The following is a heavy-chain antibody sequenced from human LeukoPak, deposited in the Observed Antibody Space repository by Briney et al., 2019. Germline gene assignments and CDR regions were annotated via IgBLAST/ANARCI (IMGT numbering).Heavy chain of an antibody. CDR3: AQKGGTDH. D-gene: IGHD2-15*01. Sequence: GGSLRLSCATSGFIFSAYWMHWVRQAPGKGLEWISHISSTSGAVYYADSVKGRFTISRDNAKNSLYLQMSSLRNEDTAIYYCAQKGGTDHWGQGTLVTVSS. V-gene: IGHV3-48*02. CDR1: GFIFSAYW. CDR2: ISSTSGAV. J-gene: IGHJ4*02.